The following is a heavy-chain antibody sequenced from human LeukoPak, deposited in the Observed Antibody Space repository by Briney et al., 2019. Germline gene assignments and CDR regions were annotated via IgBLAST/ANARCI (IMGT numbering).Heavy chain of an antibody. CDR1: GGSISSNY. D-gene: IGHD6-6*01. V-gene: IGHV4-4*09. J-gene: IGHJ4*02. CDR2: IYTSGST. Sequence: PSETLSLTCTVSGGSISSNYCSWIRQPPGNGLGLIGYIYTSGSTNYNPSLKSRVTISVDKSKNQFSLKLSSEPAADRAVYYCARGYSSSSAFDYWGQGTLVTVSS. CDR3: ARGYSSSSAFDY.